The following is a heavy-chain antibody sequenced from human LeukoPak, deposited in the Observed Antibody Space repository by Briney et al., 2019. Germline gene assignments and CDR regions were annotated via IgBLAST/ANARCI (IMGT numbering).Heavy chain of an antibody. Sequence: GGSLRLSCVGSEFTFSTYWMSWVRQAPGKGLEWVANIKQDGSEEVYVDSLKGRFNISRDNAKNSLFLQMNTLRAEDTAVYYCARDPYSSTWSYGMDVWGQGTTVTVSS. D-gene: IGHD6-6*01. J-gene: IGHJ6*02. CDR1: EFTFSTYW. CDR2: IKQDGSEE. V-gene: IGHV3-7*05. CDR3: ARDPYSSTWSYGMDV.